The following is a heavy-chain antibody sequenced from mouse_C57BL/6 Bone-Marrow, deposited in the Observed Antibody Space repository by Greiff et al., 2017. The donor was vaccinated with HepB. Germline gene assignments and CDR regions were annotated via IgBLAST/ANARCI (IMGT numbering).Heavy chain of an antibody. V-gene: IGHV3-6*01. CDR1: GYSITSGYY. J-gene: IGHJ3*01. CDR2: ISYDGSN. CDR3: AREGLGRRFAY. Sequence: EVKLQQSGPGLVKPSQSLSLTCSVTGYSITSGYYWNWLRQFPGNKLEWMGYISYDGSNNYNPSLNNRISITRDTSKNQFFLKLNSVTTEDTATYYCAREGLGRRFAYWGQGTLVTVSA. D-gene: IGHD4-1*01.